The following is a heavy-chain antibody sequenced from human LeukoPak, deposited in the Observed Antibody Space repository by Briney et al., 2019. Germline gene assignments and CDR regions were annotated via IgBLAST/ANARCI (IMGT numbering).Heavy chain of an antibody. CDR3: ATWSGYYTSYFDY. CDR2: IKQDGSEK. CDR1: GFTFSSYW. Sequence: GGSLRLSCAASGFTFSSYWMSWVRQAPGKGLEWVANIKQDGSEKYYVDSVKGRFTISRDNAKNSLYLQMNSLRAEDTAVYYCATWSGYYTSYFDYWGQGTLVTVSS. V-gene: IGHV3-7*01. D-gene: IGHD3-3*01. J-gene: IGHJ4*02.